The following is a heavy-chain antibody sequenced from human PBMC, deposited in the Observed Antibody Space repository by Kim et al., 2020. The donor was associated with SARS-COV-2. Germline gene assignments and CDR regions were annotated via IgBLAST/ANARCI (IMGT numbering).Heavy chain of an antibody. CDR3: ATVNVDIVATTPFDY. D-gene: IGHD5-12*01. V-gene: IGHV1-24*01. Sequence: QKFQGRVTMTEDTSTDTAYMELSSLRSEDTAVYYCATVNVDIVATTPFDYWGQGTLVTVSS. J-gene: IGHJ4*02.